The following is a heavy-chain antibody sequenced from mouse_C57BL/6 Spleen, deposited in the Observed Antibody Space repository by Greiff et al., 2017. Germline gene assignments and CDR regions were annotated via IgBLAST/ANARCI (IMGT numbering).Heavy chain of an antibody. J-gene: IGHJ4*01. Sequence: QVQLQQPGAELVRPGSSVKLSCKASGYTFTSYWMDWVKQRPGQGLEWIGNIYPSDSETHYNQKFKDKATLTVDKSSSTAYMQLSSLTSEDSAVYYCARSGLRQGGYAMDYWGQGTSVTVSS. CDR1: GYTFTSYW. D-gene: IGHD2-4*01. V-gene: IGHV1-61*01. CDR2: IYPSDSET. CDR3: ARSGLRQGGYAMDY.